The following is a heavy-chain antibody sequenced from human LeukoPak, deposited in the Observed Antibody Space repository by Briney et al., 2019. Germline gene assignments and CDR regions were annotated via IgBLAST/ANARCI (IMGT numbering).Heavy chain of an antibody. Sequence: ASVKVSCKASGYTFTSYGISWVRQAPGQGLEWMGWISAYNGNTNYAQKLQGRVTMTTDTSTSTAYMELRSLRSDDTAVYYCARRDYDILTGYYRYYFDYWGQGTLVTVSS. V-gene: IGHV1-18*01. J-gene: IGHJ4*02. D-gene: IGHD3-9*01. CDR2: ISAYNGNT. CDR3: ARRDYDILTGYYRYYFDY. CDR1: GYTFTSYG.